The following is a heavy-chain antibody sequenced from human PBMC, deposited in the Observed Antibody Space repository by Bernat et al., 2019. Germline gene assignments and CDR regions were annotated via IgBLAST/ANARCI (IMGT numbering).Heavy chain of an antibody. Sequence: QVQLVESGGGVVQPGRSLRLSCAASGFTFSSYGMHWVRQAPGKGLEWVTVISYDGSNKYYADSVKGRFTISRDNSKNTLYLQMNSLRAEDTAVYYCAKVDIVVVPAAEPPGSDCYYGMDVWGQGTTVTVSS. D-gene: IGHD2-2*01. V-gene: IGHV3-30*18. J-gene: IGHJ6*02. CDR2: ISYDGSNK. CDR3: AKVDIVVVPAAEPPGSDCYYGMDV. CDR1: GFTFSSYG.